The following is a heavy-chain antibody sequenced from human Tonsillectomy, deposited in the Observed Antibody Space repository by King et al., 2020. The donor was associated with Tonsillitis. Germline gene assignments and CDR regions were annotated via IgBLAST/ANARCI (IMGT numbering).Heavy chain of an antibody. CDR1: GGSISNYY. CDR3: ASASGYIAASGFSIQRNWNFDL. D-gene: IGHD6-13*01. V-gene: IGHV4-59*01. CDR2: IYYSGST. J-gene: IGHJ2*01. Sequence: QLQESGPGLVKPSETLSLTCTVSGGSISNYYWSWIRQPPGKGLEWIGYIYYSGSTNYNPSLKSRVTISVDTSKNQFSLKLNSVTAADTAVYYCASASGYIAASGFSIQRNWNFDLWGRGTLVTVSS.